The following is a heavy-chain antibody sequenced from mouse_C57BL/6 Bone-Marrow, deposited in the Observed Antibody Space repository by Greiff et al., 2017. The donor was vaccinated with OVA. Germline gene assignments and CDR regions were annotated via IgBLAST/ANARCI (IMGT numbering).Heavy chain of an antibody. J-gene: IGHJ2*01. CDR2: IDPENGDT. CDR1: GFNIKDDY. D-gene: IGHD1-1*01. CDR3: TIHYYGSPYFDY. V-gene: IGHV14-4*01. Sequence: DVQLQESGAELVRPGASVKLSCTASGFNIKDDYMHWVKQRPEQGLEWIGWIDPENGDTEYASKFQGKATITADTASNTAYLQLSSLTSEDTAVYYCTIHYYGSPYFDYWGQGTTLTVSS.